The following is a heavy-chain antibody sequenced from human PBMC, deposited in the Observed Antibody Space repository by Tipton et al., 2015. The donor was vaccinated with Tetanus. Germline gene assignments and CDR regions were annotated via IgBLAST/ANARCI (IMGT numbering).Heavy chain of an antibody. V-gene: IGHV4-30-4*01. J-gene: IGHJ4*02. CDR2: IYYSGNS. Sequence: LSLTCTVSGGSFRSGDHYWSWIRQPPGKGLEWIGYIYYSGNSGYNPSLKSRVTLSVDTSNNQFSLKLNSVTAADTAVYYCARESITIFGVVSIDYWGQGTLVTVSS. CDR1: GGSFRSGDHY. CDR3: ARESITIFGVVSIDY. D-gene: IGHD3-3*01.